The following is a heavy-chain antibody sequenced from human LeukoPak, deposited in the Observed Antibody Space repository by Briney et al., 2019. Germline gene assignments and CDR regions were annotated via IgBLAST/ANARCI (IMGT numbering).Heavy chain of an antibody. V-gene: IGHV3-23*01. CDR1: GFTFSSYA. Sequence: PGGSLRLSCAASGFTFSSYAMSWVRQAPGKGLEWVSAISGSGGSTYYADSVKARFTISRDNSKNSLFLQMHSLRADDTAVYYCARETWGPTVPYYFDYWGQGTLVTVSS. J-gene: IGHJ4*02. D-gene: IGHD7-27*01. CDR3: ARETWGPTVPYYFDY. CDR2: ISGSGGST.